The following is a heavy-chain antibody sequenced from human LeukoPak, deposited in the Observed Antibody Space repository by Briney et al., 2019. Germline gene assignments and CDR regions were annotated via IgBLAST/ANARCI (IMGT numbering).Heavy chain of an antibody. D-gene: IGHD5-12*01. V-gene: IGHV3-30*18. CDR2: ISYDGSNK. Sequence: GRSLRLSCAASGFTFSSYGMHWVRQAPGKGLEWVAVISYDGSNKYYADSVKGRFTISRDNSKNTLYLQMNSLRAEDTAVYYCAKDHCYDNYYYYYMDVWGKGTTVTVSS. CDR3: AKDHCYDNYYYYYMDV. J-gene: IGHJ6*03. CDR1: GFTFSSYG.